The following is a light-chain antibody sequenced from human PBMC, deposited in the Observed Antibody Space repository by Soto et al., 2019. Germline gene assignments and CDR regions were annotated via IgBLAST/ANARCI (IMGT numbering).Light chain of an antibody. Sequence: QAVVTQEPSLTVSPGGTVTLTCGSSTGTVTSGHYPYWFQQKPGQAPRTLIYDTSNTHSWTPARFSGSLLGGKAALTPSGAQPEDEADYYCLLYYSGARLFGGGTKLTVL. V-gene: IGLV7-46*01. CDR2: DTS. CDR3: LLYYSGARL. J-gene: IGLJ2*01. CDR1: TGTVTSGHY.